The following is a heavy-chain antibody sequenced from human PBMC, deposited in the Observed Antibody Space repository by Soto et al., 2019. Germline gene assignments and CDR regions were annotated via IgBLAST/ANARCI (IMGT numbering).Heavy chain of an antibody. CDR3: ARRDVLTGYVYFDH. D-gene: IGHD3-9*01. J-gene: IGHJ4*02. CDR1: GYTFTKYW. Sequence: PGESLKISCRGSGYTFTKYWVGWVRQMPGKGLEWMGIIYPDDSDTRYSPSFQGQVNISADKSVNTAYLQWSSLKASDSAMYYCARRDVLTGYVYFDHWGQGTPVTVSS. CDR2: IYPDDSDT. V-gene: IGHV5-51*01.